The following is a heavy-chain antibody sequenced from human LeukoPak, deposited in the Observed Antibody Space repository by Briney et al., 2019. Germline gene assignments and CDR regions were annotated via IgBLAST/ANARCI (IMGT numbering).Heavy chain of an antibody. D-gene: IGHD2-15*01. CDR3: ARGVYCSGGSCYSGYYYGMDV. J-gene: IGHJ6*04. V-gene: IGHV1-2*04. Sequence: ASVKVSCKASGYTSTGYYMHWVRQAPGQGLEWMGWINPNSGGTNYAQKFQGWVTMTRDTSISTAYMELSRLRSDDTAVYYCARGVYCSGGSCYSGYYYGMDVWGKGTTVTVSS. CDR2: INPNSGGT. CDR1: GYTSTGYY.